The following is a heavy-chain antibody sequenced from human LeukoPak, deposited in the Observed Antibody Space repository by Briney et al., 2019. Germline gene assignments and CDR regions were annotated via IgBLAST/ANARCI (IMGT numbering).Heavy chain of an antibody. CDR1: GFSFSTTW. D-gene: IGHD3-10*01. V-gene: IGHV3-74*01. CDR3: ARDQNGDLGDY. J-gene: IGHJ4*02. CDR2: INSDGSSI. Sequence: GGSLRLSCAASGFSFSTTWMHWVRQAPGKGLVWVSRINSDGSSISYADSVKGRFTISRDNAKNTLYLQMNSLRAEDTAVYYCARDQNGDLGDYWGQGTLVTVSS.